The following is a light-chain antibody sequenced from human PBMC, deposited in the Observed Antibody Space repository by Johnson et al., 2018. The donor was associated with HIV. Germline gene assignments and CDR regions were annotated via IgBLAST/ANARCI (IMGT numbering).Light chain of an antibody. CDR3: GTWDTSLGAQYV. Sequence: QAVLTQPPSVSAAPGQKVTISCSGSTSSIGNNYVSWYQHLPGTAPKLLIYENNKRPSGIPDRFSDSQSGKSSTLAIHGLHTGDEADYYCGTWDTSLGAQYVFGSGTKVTVL. J-gene: IGLJ1*01. CDR1: TSSIGNNY. V-gene: IGLV1-51*02. CDR2: ENN.